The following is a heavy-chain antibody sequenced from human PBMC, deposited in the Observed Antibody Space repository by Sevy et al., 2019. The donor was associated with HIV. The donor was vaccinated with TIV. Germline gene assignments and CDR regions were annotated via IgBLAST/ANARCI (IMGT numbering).Heavy chain of an antibody. V-gene: IGHV1-2*02. D-gene: IGHD6-13*01. J-gene: IGHJ4*02. CDR2: INPNSGGT. CDR3: ARGPSRIGAAGTGIFDY. Sequence: ASVKVSCKASGYTFTGYYMHWVRQAPGQGLEWMGWINPNSGGTNYAQKFQGRVTMTRDTSISTAYMELSRLRSDDTAVYYCARGPSRIGAAGTGIFDYWGQGTLVTVSS. CDR1: GYTFTGYY.